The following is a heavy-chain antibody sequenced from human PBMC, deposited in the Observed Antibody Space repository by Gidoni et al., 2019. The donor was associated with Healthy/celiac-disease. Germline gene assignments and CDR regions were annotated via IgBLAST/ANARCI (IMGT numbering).Heavy chain of an antibody. Sequence: QVPLQQWGAGLLKPSETLSLTCAFYGCSFSGYYWSWVRQPPGKGLEWIGEINHSGRTNYNPSLKSRVTISVDTSKNQFSLKLSSVTAADTAVYYCARGGRCSGGSCPPPPFDYWGQGTLVTVSS. J-gene: IGHJ4*02. CDR1: GCSFSGYY. CDR3: ARGGRCSGGSCPPPPFDY. CDR2: INHSGRT. V-gene: IGHV4-34*01. D-gene: IGHD2-15*01.